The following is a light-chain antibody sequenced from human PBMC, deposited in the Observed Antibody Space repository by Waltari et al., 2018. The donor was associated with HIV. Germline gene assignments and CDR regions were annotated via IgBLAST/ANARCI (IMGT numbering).Light chain of an antibody. CDR1: QSIGDH. CDR2: GAS. V-gene: IGKV1-39*01. J-gene: IGKJ2*01. CDR3: QQSYTSSYT. Sequence: DMQMTQSPSSLSASVGDRVTVTCRASQSIGDHLNWFQHRPGKVPTRLIFGASSLHSGVPTRFSRSGSGTDFTLTIHSLQPEDFATYWCQQSYTSSYTFGQGTRLEIK.